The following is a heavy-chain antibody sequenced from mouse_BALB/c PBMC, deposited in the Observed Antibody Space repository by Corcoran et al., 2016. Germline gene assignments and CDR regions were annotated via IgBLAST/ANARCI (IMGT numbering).Heavy chain of an antibody. CDR1: GYSFTGYY. V-gene: IGHV1S136*01. CDR3: ARLYPGRAMDY. J-gene: IGHJ4*01. Sequence: EVQLQQSGPELVKPGASVKISCKASGYSFTGYYMHWVKQKPGQGLEWIGYINPYNDGTKYNEKFKGKATLTSDKSSSTAYMELSSLTSEDSAVYYCARLYPGRAMDYWGQGTSVTVSS. CDR2: INPYNDGT. D-gene: IGHD1-1*01.